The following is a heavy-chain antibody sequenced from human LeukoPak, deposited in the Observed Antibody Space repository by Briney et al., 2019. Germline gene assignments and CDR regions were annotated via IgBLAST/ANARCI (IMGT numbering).Heavy chain of an antibody. D-gene: IGHD3-10*01. CDR1: GFTFDDYA. J-gene: IGHJ4*02. Sequence: GRSLRLTCAASGFTFDDYAMHWVRQAPGKGLEWVSGISWNSGSIGYADSVKGRFTISRDNAKNSLYLQMNSLRAEDTALYYCAKDIQYYYGSASYYNDWGQGTLVTVSS. V-gene: IGHV3-9*01. CDR2: ISWNSGSI. CDR3: AKDIQYYYGSASYYND.